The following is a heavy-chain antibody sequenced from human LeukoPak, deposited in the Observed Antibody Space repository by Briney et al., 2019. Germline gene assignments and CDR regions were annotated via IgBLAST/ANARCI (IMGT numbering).Heavy chain of an antibody. J-gene: IGHJ3*02. V-gene: IGHV3-23*01. CDR2: ISGGGGNT. D-gene: IGHD1-26*01. Sequence: GGSLRLSCAASKFAFSSYAMSWVRQAPGKGLEWVSAISGGGGNTYYADSVKGGFTISRDNSKNTLYMQMNSLRAEDTAVYYCGKNRYSGSLSPFDIWGQGTMVTVSS. CDR1: KFAFSSYA. CDR3: GKNRYSGSLSPFDI.